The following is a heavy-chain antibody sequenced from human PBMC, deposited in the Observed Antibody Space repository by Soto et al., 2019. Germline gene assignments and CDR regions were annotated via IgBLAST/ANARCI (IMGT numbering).Heavy chain of an antibody. CDR2: ISGSGCST. CDR3: ANESLLRSRWYLINP. J-gene: IGHJ5*02. D-gene: IGHD6-13*01. CDR1: GFTFSSYA. V-gene: IGHV3-23*01. Sequence: GGSLRVSCAVSGFTFSSYAITWFRHAPGKGLDWVSAISGSGCSTYYADSVKGRVTISRDNSKNTLYLQMNSLRAEDTAVYYGANESLLRSRWYLINPRPQGTRVTVS.